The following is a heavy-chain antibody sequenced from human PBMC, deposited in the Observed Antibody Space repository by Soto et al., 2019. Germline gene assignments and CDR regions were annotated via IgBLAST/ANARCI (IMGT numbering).Heavy chain of an antibody. V-gene: IGHV3-23*01. Sequence: EVQMLESGGGLVQPGGSLRLSCAASGFTCSSYDMSWVRQAPGKGLEWVSTILVGGSTHYPDSVKGRFTISRGNSKNTVFLQMNSLTAGDTAVYYCAKATATGGGAFDICGQGTMVTVSS. CDR3: AKATATGGGAFDI. CDR1: GFTCSSYD. J-gene: IGHJ3*02. CDR2: ILVGGST. D-gene: IGHD2-8*02.